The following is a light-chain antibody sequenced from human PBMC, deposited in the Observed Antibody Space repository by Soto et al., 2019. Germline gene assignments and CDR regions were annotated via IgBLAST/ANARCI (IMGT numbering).Light chain of an antibody. CDR3: QTSGTDIRVV. CDR1: SGHSNYA. J-gene: IGLJ2*01. Sequence: QPVLTQSPSASASLGASVKLTCTLSSGHSNYAIAWHQQLPEKGPRYLMKLNSDGSHTKGDGIPDRFSGSSSGAARYLTISSLQSEDEADYYCQTSGTDIRVVFGGGTKLTVL. CDR2: LNSDGSH. V-gene: IGLV4-69*01.